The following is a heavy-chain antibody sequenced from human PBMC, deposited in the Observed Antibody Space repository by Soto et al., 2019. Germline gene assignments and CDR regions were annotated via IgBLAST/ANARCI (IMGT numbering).Heavy chain of an antibody. CDR2: IESDGDA. CDR1: GFTFSSHD. D-gene: IGHD3-16*01. J-gene: IGHJ5*02. Sequence: QPGGSLRLSCTASGFTFSSHDMHWVRQVTGKGLEWVSGIESDGDAKYLAYEKGRFSISRENAKNSLHLQMNSMRVEDTSVYYCARGGIEGVTWNWFDTWGQGTLVTVSS. V-gene: IGHV3-13*01. CDR3: ARGGIEGVTWNWFDT.